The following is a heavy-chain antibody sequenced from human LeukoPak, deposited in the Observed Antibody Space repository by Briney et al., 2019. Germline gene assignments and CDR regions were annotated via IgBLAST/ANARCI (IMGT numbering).Heavy chain of an antibody. Sequence: PSETLSLTCAVYGGSFSGYYWSWIRQPPGKGLEWIGEINHSGSTNYNPSLKSRVTISVDTSKNQFSLKLSSVTAADTAVYYCAGSGGAARRFDYWGQGTLVTVSS. J-gene: IGHJ4*02. CDR3: AGSGGAARRFDY. CDR1: GGSFSGYY. V-gene: IGHV4-34*01. D-gene: IGHD6-6*01. CDR2: INHSGST.